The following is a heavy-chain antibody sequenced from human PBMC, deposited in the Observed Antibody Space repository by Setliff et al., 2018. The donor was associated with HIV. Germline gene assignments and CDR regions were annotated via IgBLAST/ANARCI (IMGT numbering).Heavy chain of an antibody. J-gene: IGHJ4*02. CDR2: IYYSGDT. V-gene: IGHV4-30-4*01. CDR3: ARVPFGSGSYYFDF. CDR1: GASVNSDDYC. Sequence: SETLSLTCTVSGASVNSDDYCWSWIRQTPGKGLEWIGYIYYSGDTYYNATLQSRATILLDTSKNQFFLTLTSVTAADTAVYFCARVPFGSGSYYFDFWGQGTLVTVSS. D-gene: IGHD3-10*01.